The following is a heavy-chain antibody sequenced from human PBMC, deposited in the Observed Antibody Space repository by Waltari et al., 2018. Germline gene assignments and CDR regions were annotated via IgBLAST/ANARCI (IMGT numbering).Heavy chain of an antibody. D-gene: IGHD3-10*01. CDR2: IYYSGST. CDR1: GFSISSRRHY. V-gene: IGHV4-39*07. J-gene: IGHJ3*02. Sequence: QLQLQESGPGLVKPSETLSLPCTFSGFSISSRRHYWGWIRQPPGKGLEWIGSIYYSGSTYYNPSLKSRVTISVDTSKNQFSLKLSSVTAADTAVYYCARVSMVQGNAFDIWGQGTMVTVSS. CDR3: ARVSMVQGNAFDI.